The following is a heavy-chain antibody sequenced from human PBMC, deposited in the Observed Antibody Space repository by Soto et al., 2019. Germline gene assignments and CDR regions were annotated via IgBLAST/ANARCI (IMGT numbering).Heavy chain of an antibody. J-gene: IGHJ5*02. CDR1: GYTFTGYY. Sequence: GASVKVSCKASGYTFTGYYMHCVRQAPGQGLEWMGWINPNSGGTNCAQKFQGWVTMTRDTSISTAYMELSRLRSDDTAVYYCAREGGTTHYWFDPWGQGTLVTVSS. CDR2: INPNSGGT. V-gene: IGHV1-2*04. CDR3: AREGGTTHYWFDP. D-gene: IGHD4-4*01.